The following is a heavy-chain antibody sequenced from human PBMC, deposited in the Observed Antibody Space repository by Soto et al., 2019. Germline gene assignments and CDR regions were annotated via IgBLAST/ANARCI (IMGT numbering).Heavy chain of an antibody. V-gene: IGHV3-7*01. D-gene: IGHD6-25*01. CDR3: ARFTRGSSGDY. CDR1: GFSFNTCW. Sequence: EVQLVESGGDLVQPGGSLRLSCVASGFSFNTCWMSWVRQAPGKGLEWVANIKEDGSDKYYVDSVKGRFTISRDNAKNLLYLQMNSLGAGDTAMYYCARFTRGSSGDYWGQGTLVTVSS. CDR2: IKEDGSDK. J-gene: IGHJ4*02.